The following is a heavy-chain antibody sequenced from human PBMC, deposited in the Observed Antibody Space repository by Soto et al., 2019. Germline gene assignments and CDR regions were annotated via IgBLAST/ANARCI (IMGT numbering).Heavy chain of an antibody. CDR3: TAETAGFEY. CDR1: GFTFSSYS. V-gene: IGHV3-30-3*01. J-gene: IGHJ4*02. Sequence: GGSLRLSWAASGFTFSSYSFHWVRQAPGKGLDWVAVISHDGSNKYYADSVKGRFTISRDTSITTAYMDLSSLISDDTAVYYCTAETAGFEYWGLGTLVTVSS. D-gene: IGHD2-21*02. CDR2: ISHDGSNK.